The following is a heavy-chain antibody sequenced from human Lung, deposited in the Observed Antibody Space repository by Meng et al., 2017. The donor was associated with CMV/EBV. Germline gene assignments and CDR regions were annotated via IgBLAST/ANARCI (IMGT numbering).Heavy chain of an antibody. J-gene: IGHJ4*02. V-gene: IGHV1-2*02. D-gene: IGHD7-27*01. CDR2: IHPHRGDT. CDR3: ARDNNWGPDY. CDR1: RYTFTAHY. Sequence: SVKVSCKASRYTFTAHYFHWVRQAPGQGLEWMGWIHPHRGDTNYAQQFQGRVTLTRDTSINTGYMELTRLTSDDTAVYYCARDNNWGPDYWGQGTLVSVSS.